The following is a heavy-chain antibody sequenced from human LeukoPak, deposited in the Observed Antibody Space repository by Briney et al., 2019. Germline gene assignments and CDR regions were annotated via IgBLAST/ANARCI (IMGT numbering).Heavy chain of an antibody. CDR3: ARVSTMVRGVHFDY. CDR1: GGSISSYY. Sequence: SETLSLTCTVSGGSISSYYWSWIRQPPGKGLEWIGYIYYSGSTNYNPSFKSRVTISVDTSKNQFSLKLSSVTAADTAVYYCARVSTMVRGVHFDYWGQGTLVTVSS. J-gene: IGHJ4*02. D-gene: IGHD3-10*01. CDR2: IYYSGST. V-gene: IGHV4-59*01.